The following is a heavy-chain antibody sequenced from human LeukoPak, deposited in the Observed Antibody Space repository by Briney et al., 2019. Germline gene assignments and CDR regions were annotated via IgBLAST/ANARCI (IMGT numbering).Heavy chain of an antibody. J-gene: IGHJ5*01. CDR2: IYYSGST. Sequence: SETLSLTCSVSGGSISSYYLSWIRQPPGKGLEWIGYIYYSGSTSYNPSLKSRVTISVDTSKNQFSLKLSSVTAADTAVYYCARYTGEDNWFDSWGQGTLVTVSS. CDR3: ARYTGEDNWFDS. CDR1: GGSISSYY. D-gene: IGHD7-27*01. V-gene: IGHV4-59*08.